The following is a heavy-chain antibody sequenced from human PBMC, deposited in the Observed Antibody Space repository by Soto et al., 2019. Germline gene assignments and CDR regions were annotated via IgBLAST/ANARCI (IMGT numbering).Heavy chain of an antibody. D-gene: IGHD2-21*02. V-gene: IGHV1-69*02. J-gene: IGHJ4*02. CDR3: ARDAGLAYCGGDCYS. CDR1: GGTFSSYT. CDR2: IIPILGIA. Sequence: QVQLVQSGAEVKKPGSSVKVSCKASGGTFSSYTISWVRQAPGQGLEWMGRIIPILGIANYAQKLQGRVTITADKSTSTAYMELSSLRSEDTAVYYCARDAGLAYCGGDCYSWGQGTLVTVSS.